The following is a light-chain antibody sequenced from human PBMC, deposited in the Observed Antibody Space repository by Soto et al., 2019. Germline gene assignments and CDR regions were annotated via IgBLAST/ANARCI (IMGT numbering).Light chain of an antibody. CDR3: QQRSNWPALT. CDR1: QSISSY. CDR2: DAS. V-gene: IGKV3-11*01. J-gene: IGKJ4*01. Sequence: EIVLTQSPATLPLSPGERATLSCRASQSISSYLAWYQQKPGQGPRLLIYDASNRATGIPARFSGSGSGTDFTLTISSLEPEDFAVYYCQQRSNWPALTFGGGTKVEIK.